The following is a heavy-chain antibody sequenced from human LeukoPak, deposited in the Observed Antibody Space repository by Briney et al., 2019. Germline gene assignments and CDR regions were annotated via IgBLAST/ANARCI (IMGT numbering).Heavy chain of an antibody. CDR3: AREEYSSSSRAFDI. Sequence: PGGSLRLSCAASGFTFSSYGMHWVRQAPGKGLEWVAVIWYDGSNKYYADSVKGRFTISRDNSKNTLYLQMNSLRAEDTAVYYCAREEYSSSSRAFDIWGQGTTVAVSS. V-gene: IGHV3-33*01. J-gene: IGHJ3*02. CDR1: GFTFSSYG. D-gene: IGHD6-6*01. CDR2: IWYDGSNK.